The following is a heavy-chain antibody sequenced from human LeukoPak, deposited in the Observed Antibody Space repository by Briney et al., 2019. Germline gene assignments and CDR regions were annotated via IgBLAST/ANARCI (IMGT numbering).Heavy chain of an antibody. D-gene: IGHD1-26*01. Sequence: SETLSLTCTVSGGSISSYYWSWIRQPPGKGLEWIGYIYYSGSTNYNPSLKSRVTISVDTSKNQFSLKLSSVTAADTAVYYCARGEWELLLGYYYGMDVWGQGTTVTVSS. J-gene: IGHJ6*02. CDR2: IYYSGST. CDR3: ARGEWELLLGYYYGMDV. CDR1: GGSISSYY. V-gene: IGHV4-59*01.